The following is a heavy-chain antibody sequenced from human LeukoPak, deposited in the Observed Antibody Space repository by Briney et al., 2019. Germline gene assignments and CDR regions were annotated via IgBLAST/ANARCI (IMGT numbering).Heavy chain of an antibody. CDR1: GFTFDDYA. V-gene: IGHV3-20*04. D-gene: IGHD5-18*01. Sequence: PGESLRLSCAASGFTFDDYAMNWVRQVPGRGLEWVSGINWNGRITEYADSVKDRFTISRQNTKNSLYLYTNNLGGEDTALYFCARGSVQLWLRDTYYYMDVWGKGTTVTVSS. CDR3: ARGSVQLWLRDTYYYMDV. CDR2: INWNGRIT. J-gene: IGHJ6*03.